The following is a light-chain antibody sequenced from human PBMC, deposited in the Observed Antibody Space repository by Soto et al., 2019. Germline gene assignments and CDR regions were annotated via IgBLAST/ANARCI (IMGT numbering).Light chain of an antibody. CDR2: DAS. CDR1: QTVTNDY. CDR3: QQYGFSPIS. Sequence: EVVLTQSPGTLSFSTGERVTLSCMASQTVTNDYLAWYQQKDGQAPRLLIYDASTRATGVPDRFSGSGSGPEYTLTITRLEPEDFAVYSCQQYGFSPISFGQGTRLEI. J-gene: IGKJ5*01. V-gene: IGKV3-20*01.